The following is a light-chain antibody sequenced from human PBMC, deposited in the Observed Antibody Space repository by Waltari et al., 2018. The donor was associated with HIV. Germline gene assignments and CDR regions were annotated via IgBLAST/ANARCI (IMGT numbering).Light chain of an antibody. V-gene: IGLV2-23*02. Sequence: QSALTQPASVSGSPGQSITISCTGTSSDVGSYNLVSWYQQNPDKAPKLRIYEVSKRPAGVSNRFSGSKSGNTASLTISGLQAEDEAAYYCCSYAGSSTLIFGGGTKLTVL. CDR2: EVS. J-gene: IGLJ2*01. CDR1: SSDVGSYNL. CDR3: CSYAGSSTLI.